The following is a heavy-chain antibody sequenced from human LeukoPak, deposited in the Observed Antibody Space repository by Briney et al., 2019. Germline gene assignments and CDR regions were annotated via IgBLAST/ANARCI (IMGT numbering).Heavy chain of an antibody. V-gene: IGHV4-39*07. CDR2: INHSGST. CDR3: ARAAARPLSHWFDP. CDR1: GVSISSNNYY. J-gene: IGHJ5*02. Sequence: SETLSLTCTVSGVSISSNNYYWSWIRQPPGKGLEWIGEINHSGSTNYNPSLKSRVTISVDTSKNQFSLKLSSVTAADTAVYYCARAAARPLSHWFDPWGQGTLVTVSS. D-gene: IGHD6-6*01.